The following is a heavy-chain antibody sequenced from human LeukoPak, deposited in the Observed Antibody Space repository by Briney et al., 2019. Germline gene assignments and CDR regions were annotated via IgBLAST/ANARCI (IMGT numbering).Heavy chain of an antibody. CDR2: ITSSSTSM. V-gene: IGHV3-21*01. CDR3: ARTYYDILTGYNPYFDN. J-gene: IGHJ4*02. CDR1: DFSFATYS. Sequence: GGSLRLSCAASDFSFATYSMNWVRQAPGKGLEWVSSITSSSTSMYYADSVKGRFTISRDNAKNSLYLQMNSLRAEDTAVYYCARTYYDILTGYNPYFDNWGQGTLVTVSS. D-gene: IGHD3-9*01.